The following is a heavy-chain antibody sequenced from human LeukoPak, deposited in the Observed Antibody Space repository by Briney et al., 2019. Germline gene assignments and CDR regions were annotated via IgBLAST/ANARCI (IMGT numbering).Heavy chain of an antibody. CDR2: ISHSGST. CDR3: ARGTRSSWYEDDY. V-gene: IGHV4-34*01. J-gene: IGHJ4*02. D-gene: IGHD6-13*01. CDR1: GGSFSGYY. Sequence: PSETLSLTCAVYGGSFSGYYWSWIRQPPGKGLEWIGEISHSGSTNYNPSLKSRVTISVDTSKNQFSLKLSSVTAADTAVYYCARGTRSSWYEDDYWGQGTLVTVSS.